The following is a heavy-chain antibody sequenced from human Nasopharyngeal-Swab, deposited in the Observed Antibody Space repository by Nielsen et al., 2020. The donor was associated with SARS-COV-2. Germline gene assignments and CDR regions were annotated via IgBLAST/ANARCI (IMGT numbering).Heavy chain of an antibody. CDR1: GFTFNING. Sequence: GESLKISCAASGFTFNINGMHWVRQAPGKGLEWLSYIGTSSSTSYYADSVKGRFTISRDTAKNSLYLQMNSLRAEDTAVYYCTSGWFDPWGQGTLVTVSS. J-gene: IGHJ5*02. CDR2: IGTSSSTS. V-gene: IGHV3-48*04. CDR3: TSGWFDP.